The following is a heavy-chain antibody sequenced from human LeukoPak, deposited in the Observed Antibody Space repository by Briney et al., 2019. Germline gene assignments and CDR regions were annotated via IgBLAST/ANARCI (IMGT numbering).Heavy chain of an antibody. CDR1: GFTVSSNY. D-gene: IGHD6-19*01. Sequence: PGGSLRLSCAASGFTVSSNYMSWVRQAPGKGLEWVLVIYSGSSSTHYTDSVKGRFTISRHNSKNTLYLQMNSLRAEDTAVYYCARVGSGWYDFDYWGQGTLVTVSS. CDR2: IYSGSSST. V-gene: IGHV3-53*04. CDR3: ARVGSGWYDFDY. J-gene: IGHJ4*02.